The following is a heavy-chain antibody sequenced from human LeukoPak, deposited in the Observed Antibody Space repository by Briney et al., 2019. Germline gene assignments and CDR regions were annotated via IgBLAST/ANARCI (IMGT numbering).Heavy chain of an antibody. CDR1: GFTFSTYG. V-gene: IGHV3-30*03. D-gene: IGHD2-15*01. Sequence: GGSLRLSCAASGFTFSTYGMHWVRQAPGKGLEWVAVISYDGSNKYYADSVKGRFTISRDNSKNTLYLQMNSLRAEDTAVYYCASRHCSGGGCYFAGADPFDYWGQGILVTVSS. CDR2: ISYDGSNK. J-gene: IGHJ4*02. CDR3: ASRHCSGGGCYFAGADPFDY.